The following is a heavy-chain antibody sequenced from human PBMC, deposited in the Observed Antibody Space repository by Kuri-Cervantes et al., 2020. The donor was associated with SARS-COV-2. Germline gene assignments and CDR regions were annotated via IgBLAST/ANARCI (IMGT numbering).Heavy chain of an antibody. CDR2: ISAYNGNT. CDR3: ARARRGFGDIYYYYGMDV. Sequence: ASVKVSCKASGYTFTSHGISWVRQAPGQGPEWMGWISAYNGNTNYAQKLQGRVTMTTDTSTSTAYMELRSLRSDDTAVYYCARARRGFGDIYYYYGMDVWGQGTTVTVSS. CDR1: GYTFTSHG. V-gene: IGHV1-18*01. D-gene: IGHD3-10*01. J-gene: IGHJ6*02.